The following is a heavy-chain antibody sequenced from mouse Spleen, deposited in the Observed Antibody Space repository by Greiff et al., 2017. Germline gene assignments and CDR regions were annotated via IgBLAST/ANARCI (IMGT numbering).Heavy chain of an antibody. Sequence: QVQLQQPGAELVMPGASVKLSCKASGFTFTSYWMHWVKQRPGQGLEWIGEIDPSDSYTNYNQKFKGKATLTVDKSSSTAYMQLSSLTSEDSAVYYCSRENSNSPWFAYWGQGTLVTVSA. V-gene: IGHV1-69*01. CDR3: SRENSNSPWFAY. CDR1: GFTFTSYW. CDR2: IDPSDSYT. J-gene: IGHJ3*01. D-gene: IGHD2-5*01.